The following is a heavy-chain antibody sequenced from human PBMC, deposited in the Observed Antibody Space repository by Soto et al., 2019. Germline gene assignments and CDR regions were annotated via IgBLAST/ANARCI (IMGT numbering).Heavy chain of an antibody. V-gene: IGHV3-53*02. CDR2: IYTGGSA. CDR1: GFSISNNY. D-gene: IGHD2-21*02. Sequence: EVQLVETGGAWIQPGGSLRLSCAVSGFSISNNYMFWVRQAPGKGLDWVSVIYTGGSAYYADSVKGRFTISRDSSKNMLYLQMNSLRDEDTAVYYCARDGGDWASGFGYWGQGTLVTVSS. J-gene: IGHJ4*02. CDR3: ARDGGDWASGFGY.